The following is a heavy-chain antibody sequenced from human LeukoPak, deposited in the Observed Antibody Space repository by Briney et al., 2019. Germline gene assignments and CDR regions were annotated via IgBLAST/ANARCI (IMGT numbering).Heavy chain of an antibody. CDR1: GYTFTGYY. D-gene: IGHD3-9*01. V-gene: IGHV1-46*01. CDR2: INPSGGST. Sequence: ASVKVSCKASGYTFTGYYMHWVRQAPGQGLEWMGIINPSGGSTSYAQKFQGRVTMTRDTSTSTVYMELSSLRSEDTAVYYCARGPPDYDILTGYYFDYWGQGTLVTVSS. CDR3: ARGPPDYDILTGYYFDY. J-gene: IGHJ4*02.